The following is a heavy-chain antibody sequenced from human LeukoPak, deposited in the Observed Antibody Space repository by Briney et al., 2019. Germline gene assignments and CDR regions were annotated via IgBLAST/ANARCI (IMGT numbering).Heavy chain of an antibody. CDR1: GYSFTSYW. CDR2: IYPGDTDT. V-gene: IGHV5-51*01. CDR3: ARQPGDYYFDY. J-gene: IGHJ4*02. Sequence: GESLKISCKGSGYSFTSYWIAWVRQMPGKGLECMGIIYPGDTDTRYSPSFQGQVTISADKSISTAYLQWSSLKVSDTAMYYCARQPGDYYFDYWGQGTLVTVSS.